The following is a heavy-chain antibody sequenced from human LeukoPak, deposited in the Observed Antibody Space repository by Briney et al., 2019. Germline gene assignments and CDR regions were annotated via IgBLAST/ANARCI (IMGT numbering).Heavy chain of an antibody. CDR3: ARAAQGRYELWFGELF. CDR1: GGTFSSYA. D-gene: IGHD3-10*01. CDR2: IIPILGIA. J-gene: IGHJ4*02. V-gene: IGHV1-69*04. Sequence: ASVKVSCKASGGTFSSYAISWVRQAPGQGLEWMGRIIPILGIANYAQKFQGRVTITADKSTSTAYMELSSLRSEDTAVYYCARAAQGRYELWFGELFWGQGTLVTVSS.